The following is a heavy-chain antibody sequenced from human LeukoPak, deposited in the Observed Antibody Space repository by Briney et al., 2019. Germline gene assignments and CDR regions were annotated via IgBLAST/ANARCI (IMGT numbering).Heavy chain of an antibody. J-gene: IGHJ4*02. CDR2: IQFDGSYK. CDR3: ATHCGGTACHRDY. CDR1: GFTFGSSA. D-gene: IGHD2-21*01. Sequence: GGSLRLSCAASGFTFGSSAMHWVRQAPGKGLECVAFIQFDGSYKHYSDSVKGRFTISRDNSKNTLSLEMNSLRAEDTAVYYCATHCGGTACHRDYWGQGTLVTVSS. V-gene: IGHV3-30*02.